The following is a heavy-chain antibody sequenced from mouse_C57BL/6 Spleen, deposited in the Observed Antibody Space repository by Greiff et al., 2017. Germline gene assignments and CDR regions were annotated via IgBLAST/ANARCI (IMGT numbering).Heavy chain of an antibody. CDR3: ARSAYYYGSLAWFAY. Sequence: VQLQQSGAELARPGASVKLSCKASGYTFTSYGISWVKQRTGQGLEWIGEIYPRSGNTYYNEKFKGKATLTADKSSSTAYMELRSLTSEYSAVYFCARSAYYYGSLAWFAYWGQGTLVTVSA. D-gene: IGHD1-1*01. CDR2: IYPRSGNT. V-gene: IGHV1-81*01. CDR1: GYTFTSYG. J-gene: IGHJ3*01.